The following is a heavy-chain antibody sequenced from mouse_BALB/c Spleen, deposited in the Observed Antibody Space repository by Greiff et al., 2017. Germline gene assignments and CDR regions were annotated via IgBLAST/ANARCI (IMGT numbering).Heavy chain of an antibody. D-gene: IGHD1-1*01. CDR2: IYPGSGST. CDR1: GYTFTSYW. V-gene: IGHV1S22*01. Sequence: LQQPGSELVRPGASVKLSCKASGYTFTSYWMHWVKQRPGQGLEWIGNIYPGSGSTNYDEKFKSKATLTVDTSSSTAYMQLSSLTSEDSAVYYCTRHYYGSSSAWFAYWGQGTLVTVSA. J-gene: IGHJ3*01. CDR3: TRHYYGSSSAWFAY.